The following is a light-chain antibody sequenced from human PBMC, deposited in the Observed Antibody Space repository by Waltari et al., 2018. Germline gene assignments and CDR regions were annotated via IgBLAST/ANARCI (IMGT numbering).Light chain of an antibody. V-gene: IGLV2-14*03. CDR1: SSDVGGYNY. CDR2: DAI. Sequence: QSALTQPDSVSGSPGQSITISCTGTSSDVGGYNYVSWYQQYPGKAPKVITYDAINRPSGVSNRFSGSKSGNSASLTISGLQAEDEADYYCGSFISSTTGIFGGGTRLTVL. CDR3: GSFISSTTGI. J-gene: IGLJ2*01.